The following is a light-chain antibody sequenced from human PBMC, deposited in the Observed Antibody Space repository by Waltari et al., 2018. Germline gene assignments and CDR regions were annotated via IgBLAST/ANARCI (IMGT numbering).Light chain of an antibody. CDR3: QQYYTSPQT. CDR2: GAS. CDR1: QNVGKNY. Sequence: EILLTQSPGTLSLSPGERATLSCRASQNVGKNYLGWYQQRPGQPPRLLIFGASNRATGIPDRFSGSGSGTDFTLTISSLQAEDVAVYYCQQYYTSPQTFGQGTKLEIK. V-gene: IGKV3-20*01. J-gene: IGKJ2*01.